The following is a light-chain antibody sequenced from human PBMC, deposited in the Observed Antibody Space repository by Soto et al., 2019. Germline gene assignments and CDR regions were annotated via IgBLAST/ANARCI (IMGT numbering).Light chain of an antibody. CDR2: GAS. CDR3: QQYGSSPYT. V-gene: IGKV3-20*01. CDR1: QSVSSSY. J-gene: IGKJ2*01. Sequence: EMVLTQSPGTLSLSPGERATLSCRASQSVSSSYLSWYQQKPGQAPRLLIYGASSRATGIPDRFSGSGSGTDLTLTISRLEPEDFAVYYCQQYGSSPYTFGQGTRQEIK.